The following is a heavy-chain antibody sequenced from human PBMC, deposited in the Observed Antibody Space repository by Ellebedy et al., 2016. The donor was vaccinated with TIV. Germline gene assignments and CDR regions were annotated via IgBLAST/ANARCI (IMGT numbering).Heavy chain of an antibody. CDR3: ARFFESGSTGDY. D-gene: IGHD3-10*01. Sequence: MPSETLSLTCTVSGGSISSYYWSWIRQPPGKGLEWIGYFYNSVNTIYNPSLKSRVSMPVDTSKNQVSLKLRSVTAEDTAVYYWARFFESGSTGDYWGQGTLVTVSS. V-gene: IGHV4-59*08. J-gene: IGHJ4*02. CDR1: GGSISSYY. CDR2: FYNSVNT.